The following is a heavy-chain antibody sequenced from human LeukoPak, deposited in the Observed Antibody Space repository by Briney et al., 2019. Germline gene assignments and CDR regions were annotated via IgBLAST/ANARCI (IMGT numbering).Heavy chain of an antibody. Sequence: SETLSLTCTVSGGSISSYYWSWIRQPPGKGLEWIGYIYYSGSTNYNPSLKSRVTISVDTSKNQFSLKLSSVTAADTAVYYCARHRNYGGHTDDDFDIWGQGTMVTVSS. CDR2: IYYSGST. J-gene: IGHJ3*02. V-gene: IGHV4-59*08. CDR3: ARHRNYGGHTDDDFDI. CDR1: GGSISSYY. D-gene: IGHD4-23*01.